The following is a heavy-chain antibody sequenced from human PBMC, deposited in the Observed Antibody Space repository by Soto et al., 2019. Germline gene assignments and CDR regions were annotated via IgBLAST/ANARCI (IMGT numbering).Heavy chain of an antibody. CDR1: VFTFRSYG. CDR2: ISYDGSNK. CDR3: AKDLRLVGATTLIYYYCGMGV. V-gene: IGHV3-30*18. J-gene: IGHJ6*02. Sequence: PGGPLRLSGAASVFTFRSYGMHWVRQGPGKGLEWVAVISYDGSNKYYADSVKGRFTISRDNSKNTLYLQMNSLRAEDTAVYYCAKDLRLVGATTLIYYYCGMGVWGQGTTVTVSS. D-gene: IGHD1-26*01.